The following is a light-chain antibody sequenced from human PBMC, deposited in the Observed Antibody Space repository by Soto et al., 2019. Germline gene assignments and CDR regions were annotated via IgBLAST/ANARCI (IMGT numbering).Light chain of an antibody. Sequence: EIVLTQSPCTLSLSPWERATLSCMASQKISSRYLAWYLQKPGQAPRFLIYGASSRATGIPDRFSGSGSGTDFTLTISRLEPEDFAVYYCQQYGGTPPITFGQGTRLEIK. CDR2: GAS. V-gene: IGKV3-20*01. CDR1: QKISSRY. J-gene: IGKJ5*01. CDR3: QQYGGTPPIT.